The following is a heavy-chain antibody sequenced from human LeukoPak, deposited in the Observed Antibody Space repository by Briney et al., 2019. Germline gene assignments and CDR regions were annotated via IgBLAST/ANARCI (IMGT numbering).Heavy chain of an antibody. CDR1: RFTFSNYV. CDR3: AKGPLSDDTGSYLDH. J-gene: IGHJ4*02. V-gene: IGHV3-30*02. Sequence: GGSLRLSCAASRFTFSNYVMHWVRQAPGKGLEWVAFIRYDGSNKFYADSVKGRFTISRDNSKNTLYLQMNSLRTEDTAVYYCAKGPLSDDTGSYLDHWGQGTLVTVSS. CDR2: IRYDGSNK. D-gene: IGHD1-26*01.